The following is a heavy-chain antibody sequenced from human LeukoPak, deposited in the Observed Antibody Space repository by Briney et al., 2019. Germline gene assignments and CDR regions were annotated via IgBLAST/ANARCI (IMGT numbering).Heavy chain of an antibody. Sequence: SETLSLTCTVSGGSISSSSYYWGWIRQPPGKGLEWIGNIYYSGTYYNPSLKSRVTISVDTSKNQFSLRLSSVTAADTAVYYCAGNYGSGSYYPDWGQGTLVTVSA. CDR3: AGNYGSGSYYPD. V-gene: IGHV4-39*01. J-gene: IGHJ4*02. D-gene: IGHD3-10*01. CDR2: IYYSGT. CDR1: GGSISSSSYY.